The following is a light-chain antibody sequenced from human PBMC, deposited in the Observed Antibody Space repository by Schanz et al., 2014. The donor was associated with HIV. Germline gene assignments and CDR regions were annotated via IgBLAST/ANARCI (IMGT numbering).Light chain of an antibody. CDR2: GSS. CDR1: QSLGGSQ. CDR3: QQYGTSLIT. V-gene: IGKV3-20*01. Sequence: EIVLTQSPGTLSLSPGERATLSCRASQSLGGSQLAWYQHKPGHAPRLLIYGSSNRATGIPDRFSGSGSATDFPLTITRLEPEDFAVYYCQQYGTSLITFGPGTRLEI. J-gene: IGKJ5*01.